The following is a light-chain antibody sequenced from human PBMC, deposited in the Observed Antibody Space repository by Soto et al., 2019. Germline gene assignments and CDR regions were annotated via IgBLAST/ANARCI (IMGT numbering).Light chain of an antibody. CDR3: QQYHKWPLT. J-gene: IGKJ4*01. V-gene: IGKV3-15*01. Sequence: EIVMTQSPATLSVSPGERATLSCRASQSVSSYLAWYQQKPGQAPRLLIYGPSTRATGIPARFSGSGSGTEFTLTISSLQSEDFAVYYCQQYHKWPLTFGGGTKVEVK. CDR1: QSVSSY. CDR2: GPS.